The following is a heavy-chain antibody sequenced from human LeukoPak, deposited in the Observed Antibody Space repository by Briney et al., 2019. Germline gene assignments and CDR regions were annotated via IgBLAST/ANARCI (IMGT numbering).Heavy chain of an antibody. D-gene: IGHD4-17*01. Sequence: SETLSLTCTVSGGSISNYYWSCIRQPPGKGLEWIGYIYYSGTTNFNPSLRSRVTISVDTSKNQFSLKMSSVTAADTAVYYCARDSTPYGHSGYWGQGALVTVSP. J-gene: IGHJ4*02. V-gene: IGHV4-59*01. CDR2: IYYSGTT. CDR1: GGSISNYY. CDR3: ARDSTPYGHSGY.